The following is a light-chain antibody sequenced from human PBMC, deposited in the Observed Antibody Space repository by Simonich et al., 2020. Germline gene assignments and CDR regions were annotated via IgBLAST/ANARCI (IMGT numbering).Light chain of an antibody. V-gene: IGKV4-1*01. CDR3: QQYYSTPRT. Sequence: DIVMTQSPDSLAVSLGERATINCKSSRSVLYSSNNQNYLAWYQQKPGQPPKLLIYWASTRESGVPDRFSGSGSGTDFTLTISSLQAEDVAVYYCQQYYSTPRTLGQGTKVEIK. CDR1: RSVLYSSNNQNY. J-gene: IGKJ1*01. CDR2: WAS.